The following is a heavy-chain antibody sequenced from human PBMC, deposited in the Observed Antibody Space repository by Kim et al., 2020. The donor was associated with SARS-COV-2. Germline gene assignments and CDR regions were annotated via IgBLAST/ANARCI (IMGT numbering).Heavy chain of an antibody. Sequence: SYAQKFQGRVTMTRDTSTSTVYMELSSLRSEDTAVYYCARSIAAATFDYWGQGTLVTVSS. D-gene: IGHD6-13*01. J-gene: IGHJ4*02. CDR3: ARSIAAATFDY. V-gene: IGHV1-46*01.